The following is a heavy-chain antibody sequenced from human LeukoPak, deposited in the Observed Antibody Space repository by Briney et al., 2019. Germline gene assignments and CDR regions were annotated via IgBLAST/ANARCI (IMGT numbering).Heavy chain of an antibody. D-gene: IGHD2-2*01. V-gene: IGHV1-46*01. Sequence: ASVKVSCKASGYTFTSYYMHWVRQAPGQGLEWMGIINPSGGSTSYAQKFQGRVTMTRDTSTGTVYMELSSLRSEDTAVYYCARGEDIVVVPAAMIPWFDPWGQGTLVTVSS. CDR3: ARGEDIVVVPAAMIPWFDP. J-gene: IGHJ5*02. CDR1: GYTFTSYY. CDR2: INPSGGST.